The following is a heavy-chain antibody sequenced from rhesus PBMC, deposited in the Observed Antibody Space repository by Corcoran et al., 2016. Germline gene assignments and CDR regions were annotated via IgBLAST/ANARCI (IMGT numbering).Heavy chain of an antibody. D-gene: IGHD3-34*01. J-gene: IGHJ6*01. Sequence: QVTLKESGPALVKPTQTLTLPCHFSGFSLPPRGMGVGWIRQPPGKALELLALISWDDDTRYSTSLKSRLTISKDTSKNQVVLTMTNMDPVDTATYYCARDWGDFPYGLDSWGQGVVVTVSS. CDR3: ARDWGDFPYGLDS. CDR1: GFSLPPRGMG. CDR2: ISWDDDT. V-gene: IGHV2-174*01.